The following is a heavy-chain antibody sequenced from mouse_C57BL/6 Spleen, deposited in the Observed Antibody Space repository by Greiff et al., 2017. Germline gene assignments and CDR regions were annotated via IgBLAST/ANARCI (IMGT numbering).Heavy chain of an antibody. V-gene: IGHV6-3*01. CDR2: IRLKSDNYAT. CDR1: GFTFSNYW. D-gene: IGHD3-2*02. J-gene: IGHJ4*01. Sequence: EVKLEESGGGLVQPGGSMKLSCVASGFTFSNYWMNWVRQSPEKGLEWVAQIRLKSDNYATHYAESVKGRFTISRDDSKSSVYLQMNNLRAEDTGIYYCTGTAQAPYYAMDYWGQGTSVTVSS. CDR3: TGTAQAPYYAMDY.